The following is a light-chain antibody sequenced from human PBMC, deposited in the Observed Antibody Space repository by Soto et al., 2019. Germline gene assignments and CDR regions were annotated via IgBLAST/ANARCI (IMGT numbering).Light chain of an antibody. Sequence: AIQMTQSPSSLSASVGARVTITCRASQGIRSDLGWYQQRPGKAPKLLIYAASSLQSGVPSRFSGGGSGTDFTLTISSLQPEDFASYYCLQHYNFPYTFGQGTKLEIK. CDR1: QGIRSD. V-gene: IGKV1-6*01. CDR2: AAS. J-gene: IGKJ2*01. CDR3: LQHYNFPYT.